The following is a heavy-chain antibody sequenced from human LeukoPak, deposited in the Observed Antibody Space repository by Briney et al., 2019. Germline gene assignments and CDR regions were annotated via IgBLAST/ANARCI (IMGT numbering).Heavy chain of an antibody. J-gene: IGHJ4*02. CDR3: ARDQGGTGSWYEGEGY. CDR1: RFTFDDYG. V-gene: IGHV3-20*04. Sequence: GGTLRLSCAASRFTFDDYGMSWVRHAPGKGLEWVSGINWNGGRTGYVDSVRGRFTISRDNAKNSLYLQMNSLRAEDTALYYCARDQGGTGSWYEGEGYWGQGTLVSVSS. D-gene: IGHD6-13*01. CDR2: INWNGGRT.